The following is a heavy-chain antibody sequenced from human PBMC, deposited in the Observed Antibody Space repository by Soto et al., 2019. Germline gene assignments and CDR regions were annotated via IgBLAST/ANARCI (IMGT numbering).Heavy chain of an antibody. CDR1: GGTFSSYA. Sequence: SVKVSCKASGGTFSSYAISWVRQAPGQGLEWMGGIIPIFGTANYAQKFQGRVTITADESTSTAYMELSSLRSEDTAVYYCATLSPDIVATMGPYYYYYGMDVWGQGTTVTVSS. CDR2: IIPIFGTA. V-gene: IGHV1-69*13. J-gene: IGHJ6*02. D-gene: IGHD5-12*01. CDR3: ATLSPDIVATMGPYYYYYGMDV.